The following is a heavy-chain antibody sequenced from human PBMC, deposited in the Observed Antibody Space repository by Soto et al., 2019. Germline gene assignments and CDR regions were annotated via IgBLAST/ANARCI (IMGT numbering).Heavy chain of an antibody. Sequence: PGESLKISCKGSRYGFSSHWIGWVRQVPGKGLEWMGIIYPRDSDTRYGPSFQGQVTISVDKSISTAYLQWSSLKASDTAMYYCVRRYCSGAVCYYFDYWGRGTLVTVSS. D-gene: IGHD2-8*02. J-gene: IGHJ4*02. CDR1: RYGFSSHW. V-gene: IGHV5-51*01. CDR3: VRRYCSGAVCYYFDY. CDR2: IYPRDSDT.